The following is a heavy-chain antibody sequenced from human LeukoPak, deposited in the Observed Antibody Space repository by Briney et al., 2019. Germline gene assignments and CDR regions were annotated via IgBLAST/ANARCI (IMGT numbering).Heavy chain of an antibody. Sequence: GGSLRLSCAASGFTFSSYSMNWVRQAPGKGLEWVSSISSSSSYIYYADSVKGRFTISRDNAKNSLYLQMNSLRAEDTAVYYCARELSGSSSRHFDYWGQGTLVTVSS. CDR2: ISSSSSYI. CDR3: ARELSGSSSRHFDY. V-gene: IGHV3-21*01. CDR1: GFTFSSYS. D-gene: IGHD6-13*01. J-gene: IGHJ4*02.